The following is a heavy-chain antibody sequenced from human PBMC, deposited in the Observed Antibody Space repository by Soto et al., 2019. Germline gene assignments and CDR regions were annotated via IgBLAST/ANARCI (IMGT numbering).Heavy chain of an antibody. J-gene: IGHJ5*02. CDR2: INPNSGGT. Sequence: QVQLVQSGAEVKKPGASVKVSCKASGYTFTGYYIHWVRQAPGQGLEWMGWINPNSGGTNYAQKFQGWVTMTRDTSISTAYMELSRLRSDDTAVYYCARGGAVAGTRIDSWFDPWGQGTLVTVSS. CDR3: ARGGAVAGTRIDSWFDP. D-gene: IGHD6-19*01. CDR1: GYTFTGYY. V-gene: IGHV1-2*04.